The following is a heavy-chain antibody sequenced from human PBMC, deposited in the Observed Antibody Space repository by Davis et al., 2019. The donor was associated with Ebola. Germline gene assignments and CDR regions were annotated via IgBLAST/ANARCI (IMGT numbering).Heavy chain of an antibody. Sequence: GESLKISCAASGFTFRNYGMHWVRQAPGYRLVWVAVIWYDGSRRYYGDSVKGRFTISRDNSKNTLYLQMNSLRAEDTAVYYCANDYDSSGLYYYYYGMDVWGQGTTVTVSS. CDR2: IWYDGSRR. CDR1: GFTFRNYG. V-gene: IGHV3-30*02. D-gene: IGHD3-22*01. CDR3: ANDYDSSGLYYYYYGMDV. J-gene: IGHJ6*02.